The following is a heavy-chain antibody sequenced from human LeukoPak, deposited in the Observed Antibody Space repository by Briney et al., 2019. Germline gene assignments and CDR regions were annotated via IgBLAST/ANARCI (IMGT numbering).Heavy chain of an antibody. Sequence: SQTLSLTCTVSGGSISSGDYYWSWIRQPPGKGLEWIGYIYYSGSTYYNPSLKSRVTISVDTSKNQFSLKLSSVTAADTAVYYCARSGRGYSYGYDYWGQGTLVTVSS. CDR2: IYYSGST. J-gene: IGHJ4*02. CDR1: GGSISSGDYY. V-gene: IGHV4-30-4*08. CDR3: ARSGRGYSYGYDY. D-gene: IGHD5-18*01.